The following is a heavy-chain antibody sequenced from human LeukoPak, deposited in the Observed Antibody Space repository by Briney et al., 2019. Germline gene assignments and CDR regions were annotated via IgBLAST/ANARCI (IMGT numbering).Heavy chain of an antibody. V-gene: IGHV3-64*01. CDR3: ARVGTYSNTWYGSYFDY. Sequence: GGSLRLSCVASGFTLSSYAMHWVRQAPGKGLEYVSAISNNGGSTSYANSVKGGFTISRDNSKNTLYLQMGSLRAEDMAVYYCARVGTYSNTWYGSYFDYWGQGTLATVSS. D-gene: IGHD6-13*01. J-gene: IGHJ4*02. CDR1: GFTLSSYA. CDR2: ISNNGGST.